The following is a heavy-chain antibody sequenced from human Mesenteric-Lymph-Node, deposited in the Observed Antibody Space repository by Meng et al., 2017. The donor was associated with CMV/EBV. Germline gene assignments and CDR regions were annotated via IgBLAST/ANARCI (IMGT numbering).Heavy chain of an antibody. J-gene: IGHJ4*02. Sequence: ASVKVSCKTPGYTFTGNYIHWVRQAPGQGLEWMGWINPNSGDTNYAQQFQGIVTMTRDTSINTAYMELRRLRSDDTAVYYCARVVDSGSLFDYWGQGTLVTVSS. CDR2: INPNSGDT. CDR3: ARVVDSGSLFDY. CDR1: GYTFTGNY. D-gene: IGHD1-26*01. V-gene: IGHV1-2*02.